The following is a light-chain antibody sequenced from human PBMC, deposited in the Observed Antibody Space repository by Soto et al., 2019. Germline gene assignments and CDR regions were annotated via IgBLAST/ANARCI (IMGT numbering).Light chain of an antibody. V-gene: IGLV3-21*04. CDR1: NIGRKS. CDR2: YDR. Sequence: SYELTQPPSVSLAPGETVSIACGGDNIGRKSVHWYQQKPGQAPVVVMYYDRDRPSGIPERFSGSNSGNTATLTISWVEAGDEADYYCQVYDSSSDHFVFGTGTKLTVL. J-gene: IGLJ1*01. CDR3: QVYDSSSDHFV.